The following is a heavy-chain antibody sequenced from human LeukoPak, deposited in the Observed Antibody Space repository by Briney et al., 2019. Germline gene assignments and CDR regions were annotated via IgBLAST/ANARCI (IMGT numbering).Heavy chain of an antibody. D-gene: IGHD3-10*01. CDR1: GGSISSSSYY. J-gene: IGHJ6*02. CDR2: IYYSGST. CDR3: ARSSFGRAANYYYYGMDV. Sequence: SETLSLTCTVSGGSISSSSYYWGWIRPPPGKGLEWIGSIYYSGSTYYNPSLKSRVTISVDTSKNQFSLKLNSVTAADTAVYYCARSSFGRAANYYYYGMDVWGQGTTVTVSS. V-gene: IGHV4-39*07.